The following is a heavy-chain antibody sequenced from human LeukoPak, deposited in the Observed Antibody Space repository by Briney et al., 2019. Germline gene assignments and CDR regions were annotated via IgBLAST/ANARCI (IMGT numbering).Heavy chain of an antibody. CDR2: ISSSGSTI. Sequence: GSLRLSCAASGFTFSDYYMSWIRQAPGKGLEWVSYISSSGSTIYYADSVKGRFTISRDNAKNSLYLQMNSLRAEDTAVYYCARDGRTVGTVTTYSADYWGQGTLVTVSS. CDR1: GFTFSDYY. CDR3: ARDGRTVGTVTTYSADY. D-gene: IGHD4-17*01. V-gene: IGHV3-11*04. J-gene: IGHJ4*02.